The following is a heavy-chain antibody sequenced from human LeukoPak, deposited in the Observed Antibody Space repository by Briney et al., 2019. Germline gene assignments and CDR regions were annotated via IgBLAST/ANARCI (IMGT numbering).Heavy chain of an antibody. Sequence: SETLSLTCTVSGYSISSGYYWGWIRQPPGKGLEWIGIIYHSGSTYYNPSLKSRVTISVDTSKNQFSLKLSSVTAADTAVYYCARRSNNLYYYYYMDVWGKGTTVTISS. CDR3: ARRSNNLYYYYYMDV. V-gene: IGHV4-38-2*02. CDR1: GYSISSGYY. CDR2: IYHSGST. D-gene: IGHD4-11*01. J-gene: IGHJ6*03.